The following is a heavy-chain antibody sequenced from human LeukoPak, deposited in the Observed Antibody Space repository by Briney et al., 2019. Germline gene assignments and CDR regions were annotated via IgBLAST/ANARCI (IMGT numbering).Heavy chain of an antibody. CDR2: MNEEASRI. D-gene: IGHD2-21*01. CDR3: ARDGDGLIFPTDS. Sequence: GGSLRLSCTASGFSFRNFWMSWDRQAPGKGLEWVANMNEEASRIYYLDSVKGRFTISRDNAKNSLFLQMDSMRGEDTAVYYWARDGDGLIFPTDSRGQGTLVTVSS. CDR1: GFSFRNFW. V-gene: IGHV3-7*01. J-gene: IGHJ4*02.